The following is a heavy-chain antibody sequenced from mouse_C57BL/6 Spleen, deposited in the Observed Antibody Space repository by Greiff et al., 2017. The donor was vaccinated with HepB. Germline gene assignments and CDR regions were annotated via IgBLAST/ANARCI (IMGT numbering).Heavy chain of an antibody. Sequence: SGAELVKPGASVKISCKASGYAFSSYWMNWVKQRPGKGLEWIGQIYPGDGDTNYYGKFKGKATLTADKSSSTAYMQLSSLTSEDSAVYFCASYSNYYAMDYWGQGTSVTVSS. J-gene: IGHJ4*01. CDR1: GYAFSSYW. V-gene: IGHV1-80*01. CDR3: ASYSNYYAMDY. CDR2: IYPGDGDT. D-gene: IGHD2-5*01.